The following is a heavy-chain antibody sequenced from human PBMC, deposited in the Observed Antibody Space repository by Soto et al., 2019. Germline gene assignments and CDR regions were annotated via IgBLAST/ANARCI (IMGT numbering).Heavy chain of an antibody. CDR3: VKETDGGATVTTFYYYYYGMEV. D-gene: IGHD4-4*01. CDR2: IYSGGST. J-gene: IGHJ6*02. CDR1: GFTVSSNY. V-gene: IGHV3-53*05. Sequence: GGSLRLSCAASGFTVSSNYMSWVRQAPGKGLEWVSVIYSGGSTYYADSVKGRFTISRDNSKNTLYLQMNSLRAEDTAVYYCVKETDGGATVTTFYYYYYGMEVWGQGTTVTVSS.